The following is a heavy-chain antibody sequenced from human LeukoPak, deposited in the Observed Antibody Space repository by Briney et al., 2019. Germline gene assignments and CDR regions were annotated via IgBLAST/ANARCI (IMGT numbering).Heavy chain of an antibody. D-gene: IGHD2-8*01. CDR2: INPNSGGT. J-gene: IGHJ5*02. CDR3: ARGGQLYVSYRRWFDP. Sequence: ASVKVSCKASGYTFTGYYMHWVRQAPGQGLEWMGWINPNSGGTNYAQKFQGRVTMTRDTSISTAYMELSRLRSDDTAVYYCARGGQLYVSYRRWFDPWGQGTLVTVSS. V-gene: IGHV1-2*02. CDR1: GYTFTGYY.